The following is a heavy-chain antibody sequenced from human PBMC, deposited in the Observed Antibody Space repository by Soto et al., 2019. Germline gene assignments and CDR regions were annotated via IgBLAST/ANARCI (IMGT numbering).Heavy chain of an antibody. J-gene: IGHJ5*02. Sequence: EVQLVESGGGLVQPGGSLRLSCAASGFTFSSYSMNWVRQAPGKGLEWVSYISSSSSTIYYADSVKGRFTISRDNAKNSLYLQMNSLRDEDTAVYSCAREAPRDLNWFDPWGQGTLVTVSS. CDR3: AREAPRDLNWFDP. V-gene: IGHV3-48*02. CDR1: GFTFSSYS. CDR2: ISSSSSTI.